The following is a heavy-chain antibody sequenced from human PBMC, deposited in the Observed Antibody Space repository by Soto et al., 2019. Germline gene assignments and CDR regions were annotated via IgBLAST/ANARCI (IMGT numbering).Heavy chain of an antibody. CDR1: GGSISSYY. D-gene: IGHD1-1*01. Sequence: SETLSLTCTVSGGSISSYYWSWIRQPPGKGLEWIGYIYYSGSTNYNPSLKSRVTISVDTSKNQFSLKLSSVTAADTAVYYCARHIPQLGFDPWGQGTLVTVSS. J-gene: IGHJ5*02. CDR3: ARHIPQLGFDP. CDR2: IYYSGST. V-gene: IGHV4-59*08.